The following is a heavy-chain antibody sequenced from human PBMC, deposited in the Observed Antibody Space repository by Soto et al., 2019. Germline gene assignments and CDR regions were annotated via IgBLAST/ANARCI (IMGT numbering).Heavy chain of an antibody. CDR3: ARAYGDYVFDY. CDR1: GGSISSYY. CDR2: IYYSGST. D-gene: IGHD4-17*01. J-gene: IGHJ4*02. V-gene: IGHV4-59*01. Sequence: SETLSLTCTVSGGSISSYYWSWIRQPPGKGLEWIGYIYYSGSTNYDPSLKSRVTISVDTSKNQFSLKLSSVTAADTAVYYCARAYGDYVFDYWGQGTLVTVSS.